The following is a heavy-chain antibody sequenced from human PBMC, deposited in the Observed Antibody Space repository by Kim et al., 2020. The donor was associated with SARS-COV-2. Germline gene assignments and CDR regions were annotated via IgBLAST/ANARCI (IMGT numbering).Heavy chain of an antibody. D-gene: IGHD3-16*02. CDR2: IYHRGIA. V-gene: IGHV4-4*02. Sequence: LPSSVSGDSISSDTWWTWVRQPPGRGLEWIGEIYHRGIANQNPSLESRLTMSVDISKNQFSLKLISVTAADTAVYYCARGGYLTYWGHGTLAT. CDR1: GDSISSDTW. J-gene: IGHJ4*01. CDR3: ARGGYLTY.